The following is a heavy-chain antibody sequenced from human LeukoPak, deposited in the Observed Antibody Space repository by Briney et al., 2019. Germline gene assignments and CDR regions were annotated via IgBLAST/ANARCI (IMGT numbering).Heavy chain of an antibody. Sequence: GGSLRLSCAASGFTFSSYGMHWVRQAPGKGLEWVAVIWYDGSNKYHADSVKGRFTISRDNSKNTLYLQMNSLRAEDTAVYYCAREGIAVAGTSDAFDIWGQGTMVTVSS. J-gene: IGHJ3*02. V-gene: IGHV3-33*01. D-gene: IGHD6-19*01. CDR2: IWYDGSNK. CDR1: GFTFSSYG. CDR3: AREGIAVAGTSDAFDI.